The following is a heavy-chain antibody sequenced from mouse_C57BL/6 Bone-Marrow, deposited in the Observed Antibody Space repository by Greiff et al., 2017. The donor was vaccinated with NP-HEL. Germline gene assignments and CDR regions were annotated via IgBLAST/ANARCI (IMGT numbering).Heavy chain of an antibody. D-gene: IGHD1-1*01. CDR1: GFTFSDAW. CDR2: IRNKANNPAT. J-gene: IGHJ2*01. V-gene: IGHV6-6*01. CDR3: TLSTVVNFDY. Sequence: EVMLVESGGGLVQPGGSMKLSCAASGFTFSDAWMDWVRQSPEKGLEWVAEIRNKANNPATYYAEAVKGRFTISRDDSKSSVYLQMNSLRAEDTGIYYCTLSTVVNFDYWGQGTTLTVSS.